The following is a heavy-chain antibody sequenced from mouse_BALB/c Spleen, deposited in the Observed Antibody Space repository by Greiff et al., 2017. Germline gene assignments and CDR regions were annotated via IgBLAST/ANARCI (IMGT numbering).Heavy chain of an antibody. CDR1: GYSITSDYA. J-gene: IGHJ4*01. V-gene: IGHV3-2*02. CDR3: ARDSYAMDY. Sequence: EVQLVESGPGLVKPSQSLSLTCTVTGYSITSDYAWNWIRQFPGNKLEWSGYISYSGSTSYNPSLKSRISSTLDTSKNQFFLQLNSVTTEDTATYYCARDSYAMDYWGQGTSVTVSS. CDR2: ISYSGST.